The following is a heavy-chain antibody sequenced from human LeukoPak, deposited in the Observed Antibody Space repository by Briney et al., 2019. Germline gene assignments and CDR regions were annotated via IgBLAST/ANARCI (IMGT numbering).Heavy chain of an antibody. CDR2: IFYSGTT. D-gene: IGHD3-22*01. CDR3: ARDPYYYDSSGPGGKSYYFDY. J-gene: IGHJ4*02. Sequence: PSETLSLTCTVSGGSISSHFWSWIRQPPGKGLEWIGYIFYSGTTKYNPSLRSRVTISVDTSKNQFSLKLSSVTAADTAVYYCARDPYYYDSSGPGGKSYYFDYWGQGTLVTVSS. V-gene: IGHV4-59*11. CDR1: GGSISSHF.